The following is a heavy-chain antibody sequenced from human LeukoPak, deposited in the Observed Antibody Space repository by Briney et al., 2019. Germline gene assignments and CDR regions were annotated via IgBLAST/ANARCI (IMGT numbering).Heavy chain of an antibody. V-gene: IGHV5-51*01. CDR2: IYPGDSDT. CDR1: GYSFTSYW. Sequence: GESLKISCKGSGYSFTSYWIGWVRQMPGKCLEWMGIIYPGDSDTRYSPSFQGQVTISADKSISTAYLQWSSLKASDTAMYYCARLPPVVVVVPAAIGWFDPWGQGTLVTVSS. J-gene: IGHJ5*02. D-gene: IGHD2-2*02. CDR3: ARLPPVVVVVPAAIGWFDP.